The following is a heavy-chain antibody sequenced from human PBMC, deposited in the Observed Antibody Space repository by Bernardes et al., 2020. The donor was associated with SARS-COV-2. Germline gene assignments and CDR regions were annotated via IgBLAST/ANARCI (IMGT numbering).Heavy chain of an antibody. CDR3: ARHPRSTTYDFWSGPSSPSYHFYMDV. CDR1: GGSITSFY. Sequence: SETLSLTCTVSGGSITSFYWSWIRQPPGKGLEWIGHINHSGSTKTNPSLNRRVTVSVDPSKNQFSLNLRSVTAADTAEYYCARHPRSTTYDFWSGPSSPSYHFYMDVWGKGTTVTVSS. J-gene: IGHJ6*03. D-gene: IGHD3-3*01. CDR2: INHSGST. V-gene: IGHV4-59*08.